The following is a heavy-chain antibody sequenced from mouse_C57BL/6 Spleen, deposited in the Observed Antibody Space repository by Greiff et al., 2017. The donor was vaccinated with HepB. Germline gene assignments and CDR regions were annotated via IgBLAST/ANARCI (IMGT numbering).Heavy chain of an antibody. CDR2: ISSGSSTI. CDR1: GFTFSDYG. D-gene: IGHD2-4*01. Sequence: DVKLVESGGGLVKPGGSLKLSCAASGFTFSDYGMHWVRQAPEKGLEWVAYISSGSSTIYYADTVKGRFTISRDNAKNTLFLQMTSLRSEDTAMYYCARRAIYYDYHFDYWGQGTTLTVSS. V-gene: IGHV5-17*01. J-gene: IGHJ2*01. CDR3: ARRAIYYDYHFDY.